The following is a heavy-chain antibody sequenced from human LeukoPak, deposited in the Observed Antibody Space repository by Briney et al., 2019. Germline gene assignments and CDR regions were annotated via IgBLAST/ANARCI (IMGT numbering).Heavy chain of an antibody. Sequence: PGGSLRLSCAASGFTFSTYWMSWVRQAPGKGLEWVANIKQDGSEKYYVDSVKGRFTISRDNAKNSLYLKMNSLRAEDTAMYYCARGSAGNDYWGQGTLVTVSS. CDR1: GFTFSTYW. CDR3: ARGSAGNDY. V-gene: IGHV3-7*01. CDR2: IKQDGSEK. D-gene: IGHD6-13*01. J-gene: IGHJ4*02.